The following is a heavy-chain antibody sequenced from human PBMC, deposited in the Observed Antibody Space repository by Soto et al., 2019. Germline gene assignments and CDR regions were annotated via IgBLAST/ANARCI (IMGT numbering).Heavy chain of an antibody. CDR1: GFTFSNAW. CDR2: IKSKTDGGTT. J-gene: IGHJ6*03. Sequence: EVQLVESGGGLVKPGGSLRLSCAASGFTFSNAWMSWVRQAPGKGLEWVGRIKSKTDGGTTDYAAPVKGRFTISRDYSKNTLYLQMNSLKSEDTAVYYCTTVETGWFGELLSYYYYMDVWGKGTTVTVSS. CDR3: TTVETGWFGELLSYYYYMDV. D-gene: IGHD3-10*01. V-gene: IGHV3-15*01.